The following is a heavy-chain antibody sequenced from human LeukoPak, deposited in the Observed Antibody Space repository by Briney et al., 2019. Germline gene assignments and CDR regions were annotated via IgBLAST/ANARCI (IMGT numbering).Heavy chain of an antibody. CDR1: GGSFSGYY. V-gene: IGHV4-34*01. Sequence: SETLSLTCAVYGGSFSGYYWIWIRQPPGKGLEWIGEINHSGSTNYNPSLKSRVTISVDTSKNQFSLKLSSVTAADTAVYYCARTGVSSSWPPVFDYWGQGTLVTVSS. CDR3: ARTGVSSSWPPVFDY. J-gene: IGHJ4*02. D-gene: IGHD6-13*01. CDR2: INHSGST.